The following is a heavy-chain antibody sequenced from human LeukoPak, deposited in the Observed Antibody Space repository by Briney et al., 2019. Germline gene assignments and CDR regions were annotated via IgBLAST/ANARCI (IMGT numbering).Heavy chain of an antibody. Sequence: PGRSLRLSCAASGFTFSSYAMHWVRQAPGKGLEWVAVISYDGGNKYYADSVKGRFTISRDNSKNTLYLQMNSLRAEDTAVHYCARDRGKGPAAFFYYYYMDVWGKGTTVTVSS. CDR3: ARDRGKGPAAFFYYYYMDV. J-gene: IGHJ6*03. D-gene: IGHD2-2*01. CDR1: GFTFSSYA. CDR2: ISYDGGNK. V-gene: IGHV3-30*01.